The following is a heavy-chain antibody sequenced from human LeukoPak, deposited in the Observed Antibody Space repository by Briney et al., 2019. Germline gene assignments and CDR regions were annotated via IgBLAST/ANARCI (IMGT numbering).Heavy chain of an antibody. CDR2: ISSSGSTI. CDR3: ARGVDGHFWSGYLIHYYYYGMDV. J-gene: IGHJ6*02. Sequence: GGSLRLSCAASGFTFSDYYMSWIRQAPGKGLEWVSYISSSGSTIYYADSVKGRFTISRDNAKNSLYLQMNSLRAEDTAVYYCARGVDGHFWSGYLIHYYYYGMDVWGQGTTVTVSS. D-gene: IGHD3-3*02. CDR1: GFTFSDYY. V-gene: IGHV3-11*01.